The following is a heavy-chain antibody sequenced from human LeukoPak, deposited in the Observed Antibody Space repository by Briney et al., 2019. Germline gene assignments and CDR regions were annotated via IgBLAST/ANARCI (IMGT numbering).Heavy chain of an antibody. CDR1: GFTFDDYG. CDR3: SRVVPSGSFDY. J-gene: IGHJ4*02. CDR2: INWNGGST. D-gene: IGHD1-26*01. Sequence: GGSLRLSCAASGFTFDDYGMRWVRHAPGKGLEWVSGINWNGGSTGYADSVKGRSTISRDNPKNSLYLQMNRLRAEATAFYYCSRVVPSGSFDYWGQGTLVTVSS. V-gene: IGHV3-20*04.